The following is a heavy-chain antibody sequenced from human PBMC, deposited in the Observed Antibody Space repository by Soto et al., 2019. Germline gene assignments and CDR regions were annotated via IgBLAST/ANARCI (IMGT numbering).Heavy chain of an antibody. CDR2: IYYSGST. D-gene: IGHD4-4*01. Sequence: QLQLQESGPGLVKPSETLSLTCTVSGGSISSSSYYWGWIRQPPGKGLEWIGRIYYSGSTYYNPSLKSRVTISGDTSKNQFSLKLSSVTAADTAGYYCARHQRGGVYSNFDFDYWGQGTLVTVSS. V-gene: IGHV4-39*01. CDR3: ARHQRGGVYSNFDFDY. J-gene: IGHJ4*02. CDR1: GGSISSSSYY.